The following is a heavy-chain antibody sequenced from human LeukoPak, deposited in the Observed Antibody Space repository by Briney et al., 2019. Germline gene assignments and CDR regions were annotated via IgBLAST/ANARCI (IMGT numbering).Heavy chain of an antibody. CDR1: GFTFSSYW. CDR3: ARDYGAQRALDY. Sequence: PGGSLRLSCAASGFTFSSYWVNWVRQAPGKGLEWVAKIKQDGSEKYYVDSVKGRFTISRDNAKNSLYLQMNSLRAEDTAVYYCARDYGAQRALDYWGQGTLVTVSS. V-gene: IGHV3-7*05. CDR2: IKQDGSEK. J-gene: IGHJ4*02. D-gene: IGHD4-17*01.